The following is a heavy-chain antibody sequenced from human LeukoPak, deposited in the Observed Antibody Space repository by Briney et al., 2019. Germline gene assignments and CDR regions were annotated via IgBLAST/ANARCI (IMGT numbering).Heavy chain of an antibody. D-gene: IGHD3-10*01. CDR1: GFTFSSYA. J-gene: IGHJ5*02. Sequence: GGSLRLSCAASGFTFSSYAMHWVRQAPGKGLEWVAVISYDGSNKYYADSVKGRFTISRDNSKNTLYLQMNSLRAEDTAVYYCARAPPSGDFDPWGQGTLVTVSS. CDR2: ISYDGSNK. V-gene: IGHV3-30-3*01. CDR3: ARAPPSGDFDP.